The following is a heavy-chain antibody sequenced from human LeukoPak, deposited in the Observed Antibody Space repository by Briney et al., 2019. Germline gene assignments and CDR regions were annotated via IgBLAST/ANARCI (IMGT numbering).Heavy chain of an antibody. Sequence: GGSLRLSCAASGFTFSSYGMHWVRQAPGKGLEWVAVIWYDGSNKYYADSVKGRFTISRDNSKNTLYLQMNSLKTEDTAVYYCTTDLAYSSSWYDPGLDYWGQGTLVTVSS. CDR1: GFTFSSYG. CDR2: IWYDGSNK. CDR3: TTDLAYSSSWYDPGLDY. V-gene: IGHV3-33*01. D-gene: IGHD6-13*01. J-gene: IGHJ4*02.